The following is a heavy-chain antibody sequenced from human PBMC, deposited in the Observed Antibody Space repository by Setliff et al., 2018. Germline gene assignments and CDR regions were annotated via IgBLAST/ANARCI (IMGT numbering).Heavy chain of an antibody. CDR1: GGSISSGSYY. Sequence: SETLSLTCTVSGGSISSGSYYWSWIRQPAGKGLEWIGHIYTSGSTNYNPSLKSRVTISVDTSKNQFSLKLSSVTAADTAVYYCATSPSSSSTAAPGPDYWGQGTLVTVSS. V-gene: IGHV4-61*09. J-gene: IGHJ4*02. CDR2: IYTSGST. D-gene: IGHD6-13*01. CDR3: ATSPSSSSTAAPGPDY.